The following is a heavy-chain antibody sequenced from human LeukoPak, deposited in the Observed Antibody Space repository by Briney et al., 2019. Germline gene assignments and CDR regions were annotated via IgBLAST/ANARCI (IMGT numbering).Heavy chain of an antibody. CDR3: ARSRRYYDSSGYYWKTGYYYYYMDV. CDR1: GGSISSYY. V-gene: IGHV4-4*07. Sequence: SETLSLTCTVSGGSISSYYWSWIRQPAGKGLEWIGRIYTSGSTNYNPSLKSRVTMSVDTSKNQFSLKLSSVTAADTAVYYCARSRRYYDSSGYYWKTGYYYYYMDVWGKGTTVTVSS. J-gene: IGHJ6*03. D-gene: IGHD3-22*01. CDR2: IYTSGST.